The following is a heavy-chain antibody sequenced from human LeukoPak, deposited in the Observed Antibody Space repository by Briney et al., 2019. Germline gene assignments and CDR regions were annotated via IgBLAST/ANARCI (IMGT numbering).Heavy chain of an antibody. CDR1: GGTFSSYA. CDR2: INPSGGST. CDR3: ARGGSTRITMVRGVLGD. D-gene: IGHD3-10*01. Sequence: GSSVKVSCKASGGTFSSYAISWVRQAPGQGLEWMGIINPSGGSTSYAQKFQGRVTMTRDTSTSTVYMELSSLRSEDTAVYYCARGGSTRITMVRGVLGDWGQGTLVTVSS. J-gene: IGHJ4*02. V-gene: IGHV1-46*01.